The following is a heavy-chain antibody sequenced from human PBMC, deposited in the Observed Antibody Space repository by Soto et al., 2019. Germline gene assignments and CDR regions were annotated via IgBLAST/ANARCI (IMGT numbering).Heavy chain of an antibody. CDR1: GGSMNGYY. CDR2: IYFSGST. D-gene: IGHD6-13*01. CDR3: ARSVATPGTNIDF. V-gene: IGHV4-4*09. J-gene: IGHJ4*02. Sequence: LETLSLTCTVSGGSMNGYYWSWIRQTPGQGLEWLGFIYFSGSTRYNPSLMSRLTISLDKSKRQFSMSLSSVTAADTAVYYCARSVATPGTNIDFWGQGTLVTVSS.